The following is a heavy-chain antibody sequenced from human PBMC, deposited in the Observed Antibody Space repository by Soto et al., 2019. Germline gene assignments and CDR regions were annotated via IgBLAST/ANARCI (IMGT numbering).Heavy chain of an antibody. J-gene: IGHJ4*02. D-gene: IGHD3-9*01. Sequence: QVQLVESGGGLVKPGGSLRLSCAASEFTFSDYYMTWIRQAPGKGLEGVSYISSSGRTINYADSVKGRFTISRDNAKNSLYLQMNSLRAEDTAVYYCARGTNFDWLIPRDYYLDYWGQGTLVAVSS. V-gene: IGHV3-11*01. CDR2: ISSSGRTI. CDR3: ARGTNFDWLIPRDYYLDY. CDR1: EFTFSDYY.